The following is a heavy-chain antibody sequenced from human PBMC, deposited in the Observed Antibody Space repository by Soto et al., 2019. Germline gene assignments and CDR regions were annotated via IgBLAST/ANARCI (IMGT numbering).Heavy chain of an antibody. Sequence: VGSLRLSCQASGFSFTNFAMGWVRPSRGKGLEWVSSISDTGGDSYYADSMDGRFTVSRDNSKNTLYLQINSLRAEDTAIYYCVRDLYRSATMPCLDHWGQGALVTVSS. CDR3: VRDLYRSATMPCLDH. CDR1: GFSFTNFA. V-gene: IGHV3-23*01. CDR2: ISDTGGDS. J-gene: IGHJ4*02. D-gene: IGHD1-1*01.